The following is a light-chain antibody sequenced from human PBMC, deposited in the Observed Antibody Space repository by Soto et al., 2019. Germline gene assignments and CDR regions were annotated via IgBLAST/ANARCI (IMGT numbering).Light chain of an antibody. J-gene: IGKJ1*01. CDR1: QSINSR. CDR3: QQYYSYSRT. V-gene: IGKV1-5*01. Sequence: DIQMTQSPSTLSASVGDRVTITCRASQSINSRLAWYQQRPGKAPDLLIYDASTLQSGVPSRFSGSGSGTEFTLTISSLQPDDFATYSCQQYYSYSRTFGQGTKVDIX. CDR2: DAS.